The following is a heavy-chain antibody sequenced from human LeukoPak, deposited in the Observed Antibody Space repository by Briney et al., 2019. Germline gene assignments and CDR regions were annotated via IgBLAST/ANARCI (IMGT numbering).Heavy chain of an antibody. CDR3: ASEPYGSGSFLGAFDI. D-gene: IGHD3-10*01. CDR1: ADXIRSSAYY. V-gene: IGHV4-39*01. J-gene: IGHJ3*02. CDR2: IYYSGST. Sequence: SETLSLTCAVSADXIRSSAYYWGWLRQPPGKGLEWIGSIYYSGSTYYNPSLKSRVTISIDTSKNQFSLKLSSVTAADTAVYYCASEPYGSGSFLGAFDIWGQGTMVTVSS.